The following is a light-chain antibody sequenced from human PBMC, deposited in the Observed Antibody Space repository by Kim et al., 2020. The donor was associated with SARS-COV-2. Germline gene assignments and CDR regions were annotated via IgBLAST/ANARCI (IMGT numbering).Light chain of an antibody. Sequence: SSELTQDPAVSVALGQTVRITCQGDSLRSYYATWYQQKPGQAPIVVIYGKNNRPSGIPDRFSGSSSGDTDSLTITGTQAGDEADYYCNSRGSNDNVLFGG. CDR1: SLRSYY. CDR3: NSRGSNDNVL. J-gene: IGLJ2*01. V-gene: IGLV3-19*01. CDR2: GKN.